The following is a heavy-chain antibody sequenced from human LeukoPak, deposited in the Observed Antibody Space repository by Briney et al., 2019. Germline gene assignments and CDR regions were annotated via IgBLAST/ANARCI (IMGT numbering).Heavy chain of an antibody. D-gene: IGHD3-10*01. Sequence: PGGSLRLSCAASGFAFSSYAMSWVRQAPGKGPEWVATIGHSSGTWYADSVMGRFTVSRDNSKSTLYLEMNSLRGEDTAQYYCADFGSGSYIFDYWGQGTLVTVSS. CDR3: ADFGSGSYIFDY. J-gene: IGHJ4*02. CDR1: GFAFSSYA. CDR2: IGHSSGT. V-gene: IGHV3-23*01.